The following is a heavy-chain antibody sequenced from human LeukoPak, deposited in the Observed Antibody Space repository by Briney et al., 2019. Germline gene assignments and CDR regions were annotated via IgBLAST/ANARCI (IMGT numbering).Heavy chain of an antibody. J-gene: IGHJ4*02. Sequence: ASVNVSFKASGYTFTGYGISWVRQAPGQGLEWMGWISAYNGNTNYAQKLQGRVTMTTDTSTSTAYMELRSLRSDDTAVYYCARDNHHTIDYWGQGTLVTVSS. CDR3: ARDNHHTIDY. D-gene: IGHD1-26*01. CDR2: ISAYNGNT. V-gene: IGHV1-18*01. CDR1: GYTFTGYG.